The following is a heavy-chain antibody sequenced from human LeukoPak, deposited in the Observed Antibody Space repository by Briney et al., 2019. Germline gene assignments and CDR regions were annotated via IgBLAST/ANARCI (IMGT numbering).Heavy chain of an antibody. Sequence: SETLSLACTVSGGSISSYYWSWIRQPPGKGLEWIGYIYYSGSTNYNPSLKSRVTISVDTSKNQFSLKLSSVTAADTAVYYCARVWSSGYSLDYWGQGTLVTVSS. J-gene: IGHJ4*02. CDR3: ARVWSSGYSLDY. CDR2: IYYSGST. V-gene: IGHV4-59*01. CDR1: GGSISSYY. D-gene: IGHD3-22*01.